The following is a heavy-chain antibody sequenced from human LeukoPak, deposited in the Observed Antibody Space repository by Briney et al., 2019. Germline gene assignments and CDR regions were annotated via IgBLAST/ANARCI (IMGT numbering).Heavy chain of an antibody. CDR3: AREAPLYYYDSSGYYDAFDI. J-gene: IGHJ3*02. D-gene: IGHD3-22*01. Sequence: SETLSLTCTVSGGSVSSGSYYWSWIRQPPGKGLEWIGEINHSGSTNYNPSLKSRVTISVDTSKNQFSLKLSSVTAADTAVYYCAREAPLYYYDSSGYYDAFDIWGQGTMVTVSS. CDR1: GGSVSSGSYY. CDR2: INHSGST. V-gene: IGHV4-39*07.